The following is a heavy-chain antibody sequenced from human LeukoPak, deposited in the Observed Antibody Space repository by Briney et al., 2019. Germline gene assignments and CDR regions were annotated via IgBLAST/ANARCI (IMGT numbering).Heavy chain of an antibody. V-gene: IGHV3-15*01. CDR2: IKRKTDGGTA. Sequence: GGSLRLSCAASGFPFSDVWMSWVRQAPGKGLEWVGRIKRKTDGGTADYAAPVKGRFTFSRDDSKNTLYLQMNSLKTEDTAVYYCTTDWYYYDSSGYYPIFWGQGTLLTVSS. D-gene: IGHD3-22*01. CDR1: GFPFSDVW. J-gene: IGHJ4*02. CDR3: TTDWYYYDSSGYYPIF.